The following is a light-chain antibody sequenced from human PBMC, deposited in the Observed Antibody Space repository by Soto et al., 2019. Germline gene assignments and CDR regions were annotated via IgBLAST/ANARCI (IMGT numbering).Light chain of an antibody. CDR1: QSVSSN. J-gene: IGKJ1*01. CDR3: QQYNNLPRT. CDR2: GAS. V-gene: IGKV3-15*01. Sequence: EIVTTKSPATLSVYPGETATLSCRASQSVSSNLAWYQQKPGPAPRLLIYGASTRATGIPARFSGSGSGTEFTLTISSLQSEDFAVYYCQQYNNLPRTFGQGTKVAIK.